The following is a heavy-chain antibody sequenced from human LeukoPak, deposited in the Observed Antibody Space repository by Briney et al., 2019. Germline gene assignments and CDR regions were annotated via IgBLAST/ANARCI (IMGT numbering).Heavy chain of an antibody. CDR1: GFTFSSYG. CDR2: IWYDGSHK. CDR3: ATSGLPGQITLPHD. Sequence: GGSLRRSCAASGFTFSSYGMHWVRQAPGKGLEWVAVIWYDGSHKYYADSVKGRFTISRDNSKNTLYLQMNSLRAEDTAVYYCATSGLPGQITLPHDWGQGTLVTVSS. V-gene: IGHV3-33*01. D-gene: IGHD3-10*01. J-gene: IGHJ1*01.